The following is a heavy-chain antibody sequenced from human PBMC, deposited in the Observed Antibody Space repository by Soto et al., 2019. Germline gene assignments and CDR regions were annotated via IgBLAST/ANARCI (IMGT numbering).Heavy chain of an antibody. D-gene: IGHD3-22*01. CDR2: ISGSGHAT. J-gene: IGHJ4*02. V-gene: IGHV3-23*01. CDR1: GFIFDSYA. Sequence: EVKLLESGGGSVPPGASARLSCITSGFIFDSYAMSWVRQSPGRGLEWVAAISGSGHATYYTQSVRGRFTISRDKSKKTVFLQMTNLRDEDTAIYYCVKGRYFDSSGGCANYWGLGTLVTVSS. CDR3: VKGRYFDSSGGCANY.